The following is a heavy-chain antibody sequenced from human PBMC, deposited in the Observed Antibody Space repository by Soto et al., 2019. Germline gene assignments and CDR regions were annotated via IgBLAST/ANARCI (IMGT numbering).Heavy chain of an antibody. CDR2: IYYSGRT. D-gene: IGHD3-16*02. Sequence: SETLSLTCTVSGGSISSYYWSWIRQPPGKGLEWIGSIYYSGRTNYNPSLKSRLNISLDTSTNQFPLKLSSVTAADTAVYYCARMGLHLGELSRNWFDPWGQGTLVTVSS. CDR1: GGSISSYY. J-gene: IGHJ5*02. CDR3: ARMGLHLGELSRNWFDP. V-gene: IGHV4-59*12.